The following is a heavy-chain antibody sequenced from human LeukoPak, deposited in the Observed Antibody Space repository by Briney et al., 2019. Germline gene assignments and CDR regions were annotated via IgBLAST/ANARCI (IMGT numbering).Heavy chain of an antibody. CDR1: GFTFGNYA. CDR2: ISSSSSYI. D-gene: IGHD3-22*01. CDR3: ARGHYYDSSGYHDY. V-gene: IGHV3-21*01. J-gene: IGHJ4*02. Sequence: GGSLRLSCAASGFTFGNYAMSWVRQAPGKGLEWVSSISSSSSYIYYADSVKGRFTISRDNAKNSLYLQMNSLRAEDTAVYYCARGHYYDSSGYHDYWGQGTLVTVSS.